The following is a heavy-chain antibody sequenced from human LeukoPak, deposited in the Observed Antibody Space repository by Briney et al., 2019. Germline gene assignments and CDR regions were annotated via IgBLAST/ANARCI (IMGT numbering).Heavy chain of an antibody. J-gene: IGHJ3*02. CDR2: ISGSGRTI. Sequence: KSGGSLRLSCAASGFIFSDYYMSWIRQAPGKGLEWVPHISGSGRTIYDADSVKGRFTTSRDNAQNSLYLQMNSLRAEDTAVYYCARGSAFTIADIWGQGTMVTVSS. D-gene: IGHD2-2*01. CDR1: GFIFSDYY. CDR3: ARGSAFTIADI. V-gene: IGHV3-11*04.